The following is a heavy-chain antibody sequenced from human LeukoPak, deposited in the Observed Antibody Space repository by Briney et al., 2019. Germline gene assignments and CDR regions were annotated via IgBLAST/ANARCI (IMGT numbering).Heavy chain of an antibody. D-gene: IGHD6-13*01. Sequence: SETLSLTCTVSGGSISSYYWSWIRQPPGKGLEWIGYIYYSGSTNYNPSLKSRVTISVDTSKNQFSLKLSSVTAADTAVYYCASGSIAAAGSGLDDWGQGTLVTVSS. CDR2: IYYSGST. CDR1: GGSISSYY. J-gene: IGHJ4*02. CDR3: ASGSIAAAGSGLDD. V-gene: IGHV4-59*01.